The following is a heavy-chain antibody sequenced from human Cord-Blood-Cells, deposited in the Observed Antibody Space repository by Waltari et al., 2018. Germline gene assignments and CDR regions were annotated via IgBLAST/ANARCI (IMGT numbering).Heavy chain of an antibody. CDR1: GYSISSGYY. CDR3: ARNSGSYELYY. V-gene: IGHV4-38-2*02. Sequence: QVQLQESGPGLVKPSETLSLTCTVSGYSISSGYYWGWIRQPPGKGLEWIGSIYHSGSTYSNPSLKSRVTRSVDTSKNQFSLKLSSVTAADTAVYYCARNSGSYELYYWGQGTLVTVSS. J-gene: IGHJ4*02. D-gene: IGHD1-26*01. CDR2: IYHSGST.